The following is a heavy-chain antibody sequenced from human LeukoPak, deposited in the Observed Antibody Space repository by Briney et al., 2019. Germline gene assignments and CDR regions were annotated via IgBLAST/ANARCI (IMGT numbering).Heavy chain of an antibody. V-gene: IGHV3-11*04. CDR2: ISSSSSTI. J-gene: IGHJ1*01. D-gene: IGHD2-21*02. CDR1: GFTFSDYY. CDR3: ARGVFCRGGDCISLLPAEYFQH. Sequence: GGSLRLSCAASGFTFSDYYMSWIRQAPGKGLEWVSYISSSSSTIYYADSVKGRFTISRDNVKNSLYLQMNSLRAEDTAVYYCARGVFCRGGDCISLLPAEYFQHWGQGTLVTVSS.